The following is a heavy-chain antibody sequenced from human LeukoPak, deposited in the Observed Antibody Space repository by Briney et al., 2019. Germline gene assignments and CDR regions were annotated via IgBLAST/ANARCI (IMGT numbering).Heavy chain of an antibody. J-gene: IGHJ4*02. Sequence: PGGSLRLSCAASGFTFSSYEMHWVRQAPGKGLEWVADISSSGTTIYYADSVKGRFTISRDNAKNSLYLQMNSLRAEDTAVYYCATLLHRRSWPYYFDYWAQGTLVTVSS. D-gene: IGHD6-13*01. V-gene: IGHV3-48*03. CDR3: ATLLHRRSWPYYFDY. CDR1: GFTFSSYE. CDR2: ISSSGTTI.